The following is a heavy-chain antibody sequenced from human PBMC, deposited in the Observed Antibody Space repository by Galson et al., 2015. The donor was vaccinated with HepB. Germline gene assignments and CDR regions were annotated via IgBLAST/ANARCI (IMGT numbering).Heavy chain of an antibody. D-gene: IGHD3-10*01. CDR3: ARSLYSWEFPGALIDY. CDR2: ISGSGNTI. J-gene: IGHJ4*02. Sequence: SLRLSCAAPGFTFSSYSMIWVRQAPGKGLEWVSYISGSGNTIYYADSVKGRFTISRDNAKKSLFLQMNSLRDEDTAVYYCARSLYSWEFPGALIDYWGQGTLVTVSS. V-gene: IGHV3-48*02. CDR1: GFTFSSYS.